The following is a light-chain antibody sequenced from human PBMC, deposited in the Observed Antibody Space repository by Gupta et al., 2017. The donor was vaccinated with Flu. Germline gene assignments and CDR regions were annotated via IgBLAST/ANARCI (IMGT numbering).Light chain of an antibody. CDR2: NDN. Sequence: WYQHLPGTAPRLLIYNDNQRPSGVPDRFSGSKAGTSASLAIGGLQSEDEADYYCAAWDDSLTALSADGSLTGLWVFGGGTKLSVL. V-gene: IGLV1-44*01. J-gene: IGLJ3*02. CDR3: AAWDDSLTALSADGSLTGLWV.